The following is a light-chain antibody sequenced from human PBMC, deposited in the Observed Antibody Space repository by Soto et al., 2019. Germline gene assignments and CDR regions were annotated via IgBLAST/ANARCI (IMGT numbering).Light chain of an antibody. V-gene: IGLV2-11*01. CDR2: DVS. CDR1: SSDVGAYNF. J-gene: IGLJ3*02. Sequence: QSALTQPRSVSGSPGQSVTISCTGTSSDVGAYNFVSWYQQHPGRVPKLMIYDVSRRPSGVPDGFSGSKSGNTASLTISGLQADAEADYYCCSYAGSYTLVFGGGTKLTVL. CDR3: CSYAGSYTLV.